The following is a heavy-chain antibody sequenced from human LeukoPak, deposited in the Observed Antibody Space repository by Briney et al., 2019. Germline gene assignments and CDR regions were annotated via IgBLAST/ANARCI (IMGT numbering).Heavy chain of an antibody. D-gene: IGHD3-9*01. J-gene: IGHJ4*02. CDR2: INPNSGGT. CDR3: ARSPHILTGENFDH. CDR1: GYTFTGYY. Sequence: ASVKVSCKASGYTFTGYYMHWVRQAPGQGLEWMGWINPNSGGTNYAQKFQGRVTMTRDTSISTAYMELSRLRSDDTAVYYCARSPHILTGENFDHWGQGTLLTVSS. V-gene: IGHV1-2*02.